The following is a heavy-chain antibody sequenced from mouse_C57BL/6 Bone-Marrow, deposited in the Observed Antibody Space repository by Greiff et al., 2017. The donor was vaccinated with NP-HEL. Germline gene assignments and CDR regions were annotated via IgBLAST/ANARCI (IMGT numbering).Heavy chain of an antibody. V-gene: IGHV1-59*01. Sequence: VQLQQPGAELVRPGTSVKLSCKASGYTFTSYWMHWVKQRPGQGLEWIGVIDPSDSYTNYNQKFKGKATLTVDTSSSTAYMQLSSLTSEDSAVYYCARGPITTVVAYYWYFDGWGTGTTVTVSS. J-gene: IGHJ1*03. CDR1: GYTFTSYW. D-gene: IGHD1-1*01. CDR2: IDPSDSYT. CDR3: ARGPITTVVAYYWYFDG.